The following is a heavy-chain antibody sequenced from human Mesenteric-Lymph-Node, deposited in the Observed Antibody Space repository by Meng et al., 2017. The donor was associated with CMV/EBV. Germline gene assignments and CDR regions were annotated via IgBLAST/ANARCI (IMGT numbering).Heavy chain of an antibody. J-gene: IGHJ4*02. Sequence: GESLKISCTASGVTFSHYGIHWVRLAPGKGLEWVAFIRHDERSKVYADSVKGRFTISRDNSKNTVSMEMNGLKTEDTAVYYCGREISTLFDYWGQGTLVTVSS. V-gene: IGHV3-30*02. D-gene: IGHD2-2*01. CDR1: GVTFSHYG. CDR3: GREISTLFDY. CDR2: IRHDERSK.